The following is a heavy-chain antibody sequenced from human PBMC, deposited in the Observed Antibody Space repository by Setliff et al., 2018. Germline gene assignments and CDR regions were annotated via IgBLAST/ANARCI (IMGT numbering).Heavy chain of an antibody. CDR2: IYTDNGNT. CDR3: ARGSRGFDY. V-gene: IGHV1-18*01. CDR1: GYIFTSYS. J-gene: IGHJ4*02. Sequence: GASVKVSCKVSGYIFTSYSISWVRQAPGQGLEWMGFIYTDNGNTKYSKNFQDRVAITRDTSASTAYMELSSLTSEDTAVYFCARGSRGFDYWGQGALVTVSS.